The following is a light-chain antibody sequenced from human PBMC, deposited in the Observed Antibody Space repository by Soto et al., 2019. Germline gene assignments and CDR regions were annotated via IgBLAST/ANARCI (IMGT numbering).Light chain of an antibody. CDR2: GPS. J-gene: IGKJ1*01. CDR1: QSVSSSY. V-gene: IGKV3-20*01. Sequence: EIVLTQSPGTLSLSPGERATLSCRASQSVSSSYSAWYQQKPGQAPRLLIYGPSSRATGIPARFSGSGSGTDFTLTISRLEPEDFAVYYCQQYGGSPRTFGPGAKVDIK. CDR3: QQYGGSPRT.